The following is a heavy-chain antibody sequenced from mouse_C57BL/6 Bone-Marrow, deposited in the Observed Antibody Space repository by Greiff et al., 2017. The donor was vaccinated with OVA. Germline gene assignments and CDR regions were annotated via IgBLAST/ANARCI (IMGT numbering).Heavy chain of an antibody. CDR3: ARSVWWLLRFAY. Sequence: QVQLQQSGAELVKPGASVKLSCKASGYTFTSYWMHWVKQRPGQGLEWIGMIHPNSGSTNYNEKFKSKATLTVDKSSSTAYMQLSSLTSEDSAVYYCARSVWWLLRFAYWGQGTLVTVSA. D-gene: IGHD2-3*01. CDR2: IHPNSGST. V-gene: IGHV1-64*01. J-gene: IGHJ3*01. CDR1: GYTFTSYW.